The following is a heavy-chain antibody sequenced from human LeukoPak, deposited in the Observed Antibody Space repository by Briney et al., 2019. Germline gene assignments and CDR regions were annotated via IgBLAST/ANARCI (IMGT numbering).Heavy chain of an antibody. V-gene: IGHV3-7*01. CDR3: ARDLSIAARPVPTTPFGY. D-gene: IGHD6-6*01. CDR1: GFTFSSYW. CDR2: IKQDGSEK. J-gene: IGHJ4*02. Sequence: GGSLRLSCAASGFTFSSYWMSWVRQAPGKGLEWVANIKQDGSEKYYVDSVKGRFTISRDNAKNSLYLQMNSLRAEDTAVYYCARDLSIAARPVPTTPFGYWGQGTLVTVSS.